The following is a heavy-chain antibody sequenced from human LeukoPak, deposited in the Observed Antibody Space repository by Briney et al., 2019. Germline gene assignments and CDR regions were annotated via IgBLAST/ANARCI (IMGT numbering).Heavy chain of an antibody. CDR1: GFTFSNYG. D-gene: IGHD5-24*01. Sequence: GGSLRLSCAASGFTFSNYGMHWVRQAPGKGLEWVAVIRYDGTNKYYADSVRGRFTISRDNSKNTLYLQMNSLRADDTAVYYCARVKVEMATIGWLDPWGQGTLVTVSS. CDR3: ARVKVEMATIGWLDP. CDR2: IRYDGTNK. V-gene: IGHV3-33*01. J-gene: IGHJ5*02.